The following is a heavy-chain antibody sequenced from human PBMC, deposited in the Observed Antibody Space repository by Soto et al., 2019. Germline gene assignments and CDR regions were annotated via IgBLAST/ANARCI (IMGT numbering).Heavy chain of an antibody. D-gene: IGHD5-12*01. V-gene: IGHV1-2*04. CDR2: INPNSGGT. Sequence: QVQLVQSGAEVKKPGASVKVSCKASGYTFTGYYIHWVRQAPGQGLEWMGWINPNSGGTNYAQKFQGWVTMTRDTSLSTAYMELRRLTSDDTAVYYCATACRDGYICLAYWGKGTWSPSPQ. J-gene: IGHJ4*02. CDR1: GYTFTGYY. CDR3: ATACRDGYICLAY.